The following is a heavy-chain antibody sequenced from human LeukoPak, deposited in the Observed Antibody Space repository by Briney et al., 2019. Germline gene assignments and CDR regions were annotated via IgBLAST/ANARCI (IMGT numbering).Heavy chain of an antibody. CDR1: GFTFSSYG. CDR3: APDGDIYIAVAGTGVDY. Sequence: GGSLRLSCAASGFTFSSYGMHWVRQAPGKGLEWVAFIRYDGSNKYYADSVKGRFTISRDNSKNTLYLQMNSLRAEDTAVYYCAPDGDIYIAVAGTGVDYWGQGTLVTVSS. V-gene: IGHV3-30*02. CDR2: IRYDGSNK. D-gene: IGHD6-19*01. J-gene: IGHJ4*02.